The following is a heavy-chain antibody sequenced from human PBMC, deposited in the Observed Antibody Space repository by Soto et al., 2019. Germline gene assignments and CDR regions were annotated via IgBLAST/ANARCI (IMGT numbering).Heavy chain of an antibody. J-gene: IGHJ4*02. V-gene: IGHV2-5*01. CDR2: IYLYDDK. D-gene: IGHD6-19*01. CDR1: GFSLSTSGVG. Sequence: QNTLKESGPTLVKPTQTLTLTCTFSGFSLSTSGVGVGWIRQPPGKALEWLALIYLYDDKRYSPSLKSRLTITKDTSKNQMVLTMTNMDPVDTATYYCAHRRSSGWQTSSPYDYWGQGTLVTVSS. CDR3: AHRRSSGWQTSSPYDY.